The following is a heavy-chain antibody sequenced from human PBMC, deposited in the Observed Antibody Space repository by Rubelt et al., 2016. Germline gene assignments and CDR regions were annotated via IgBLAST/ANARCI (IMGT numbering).Heavy chain of an antibody. D-gene: IGHD1-20*01. CDR1: GYSFTSYW. J-gene: IGHJ4*02. Sequence: EVQLEQSGAEVKKPGGSLKISCKGSGYSFTSYWIGWVRLIPVKVLAWKVIIFPDDFETRFSPSFQGQVTISAGKSISTAYLQWSSLKASDTAMYYCYVASYNWNDYWGQGTLVTVSS. V-gene: IGHV5-51*01. CDR2: IFPDDFET. CDR3: YVASYNWNDY.